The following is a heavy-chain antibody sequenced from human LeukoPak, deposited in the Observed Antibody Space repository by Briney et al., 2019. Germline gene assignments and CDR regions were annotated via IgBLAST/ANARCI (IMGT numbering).Heavy chain of an antibody. V-gene: IGHV4-59*08. Sequence: SETLSLTCTVSGGSIRSYYWSWIRQPPGKGLEWIGYIYYSGSTNYNPSLKSRVTISVDTSKNQFSLKLSSVTAADTAVYYCARAYGGNSQYFQHWGQGTLVTVSS. CDR3: ARAYGGNSQYFQH. J-gene: IGHJ1*01. D-gene: IGHD4-23*01. CDR2: IYYSGST. CDR1: GGSIRSYY.